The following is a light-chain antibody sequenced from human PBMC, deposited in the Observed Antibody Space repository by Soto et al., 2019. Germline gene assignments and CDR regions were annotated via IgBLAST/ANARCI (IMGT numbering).Light chain of an antibody. CDR1: QSVSSSY. Sequence: EIVLTQSPGTLSLSPGERATLSCRASQSVSSSYLAWYPQKRGQAPRLLLYGASSRSTGIPDRFSGSGSGPDFTLTISRLEPEDFAVYYCQQYGSSPWTFGQGTKVEIK. CDR2: GAS. CDR3: QQYGSSPWT. J-gene: IGKJ1*01. V-gene: IGKV3-20*01.